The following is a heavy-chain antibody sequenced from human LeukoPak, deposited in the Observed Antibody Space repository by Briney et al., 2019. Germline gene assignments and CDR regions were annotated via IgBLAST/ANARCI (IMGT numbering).Heavy chain of an antibody. CDR3: AGEIEYYYDASYYYGMDV. V-gene: IGHV3-21*01. CDR1: VFTFISYS. Sequence: PGGALRLSCAASVFTFISYSMNGVRQAPGKGLEWVSSISISSSYIYYADSVKGRFTISRDNAKNSLYLQMNSLRAEDTAVYYCAGEIEYYYDASYYYGMDVWGQGTTVTVSS. J-gene: IGHJ6*02. D-gene: IGHD3-22*01. CDR2: ISISSSYI.